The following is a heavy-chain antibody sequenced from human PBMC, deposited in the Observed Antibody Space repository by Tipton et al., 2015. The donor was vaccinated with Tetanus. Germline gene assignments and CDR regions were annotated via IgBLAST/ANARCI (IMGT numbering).Heavy chain of an antibody. V-gene: IGHV3-33*01. J-gene: IGHJ6*02. CDR1: GFIFGDYG. CDR3: ARVGISQNAYSYVYHGLDV. D-gene: IGHD5-18*01. CDR2: IWNDGSYK. Sequence: QLVQAGGGVVQPGGSLRISCEASGFIFGDYGIHWVRQAPGKGLEWVAAIWNDGSYKYYADSVKGRFTVSRDNSKNTLYLEMNSLRAEDTAVYYCARVGISQNAYSYVYHGLDVWGQGTTVTVSS.